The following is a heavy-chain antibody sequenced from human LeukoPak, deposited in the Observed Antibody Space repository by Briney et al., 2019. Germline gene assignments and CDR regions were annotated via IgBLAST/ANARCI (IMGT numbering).Heavy chain of an antibody. J-gene: IGHJ6*03. Sequence: GGSLRLSCAASGFTFGSYAMSWVRQAPGKGLEWVSFISPSGDRTSNADSVEGRFTISRDNPRNTLYLQMNSLRAEDTAVYYCAKGEQEDTAMVTYYYYYMDVWGKGTTVTVSS. CDR2: ISPSGDRT. CDR3: AKGEQEDTAMVTYYYYYMDV. CDR1: GFTFGSYA. V-gene: IGHV3-23*01. D-gene: IGHD5-18*01.